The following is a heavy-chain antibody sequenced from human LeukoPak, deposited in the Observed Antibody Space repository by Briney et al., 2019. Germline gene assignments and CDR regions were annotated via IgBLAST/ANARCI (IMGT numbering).Heavy chain of an antibody. Sequence: GGSLRLSCAASGFTVSSNYMSWVRQAPGKGLEWVSVIYSGGSTYHADSVKGRFTISRDNSKNTLYLQMNSLRVEDTAVYYCASLTTLTTMRMYAFDIWGQGTMVAVSS. V-gene: IGHV3-53*01. D-gene: IGHD4-17*01. J-gene: IGHJ3*02. CDR1: GFTVSSNY. CDR3: ASLTTLTTMRMYAFDI. CDR2: IYSGGST.